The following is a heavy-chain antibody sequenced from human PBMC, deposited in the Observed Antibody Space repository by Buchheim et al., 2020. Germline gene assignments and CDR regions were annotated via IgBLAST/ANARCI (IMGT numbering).Heavy chain of an antibody. CDR2: IWYDGSNK. CDR1: GFTFSSYG. Sequence: QVQLVESGGGVVQPGRSLRLSCAASGFTFSSYGMHWVRQAPGKGLEWVAVIWYDGSNKYYADSVKGRFTISRDNSKNTPYLQMNSLRAEDTAVYYCARVGKGSYPRPLYYYYYGMDVWGQGTT. V-gene: IGHV3-33*01. J-gene: IGHJ6*02. D-gene: IGHD1-26*01. CDR3: ARVGKGSYPRPLYYYYYGMDV.